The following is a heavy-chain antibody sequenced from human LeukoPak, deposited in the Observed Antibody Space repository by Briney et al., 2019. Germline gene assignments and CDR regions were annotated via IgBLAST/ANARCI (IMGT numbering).Heavy chain of an antibody. V-gene: IGHV1-69*13. CDR2: IIPIFGTA. CDR1: GGTFSSYA. Sequence: SVKVSCKASGGTFSSYAISWVRQAPGQGLEWMGGIIPIFGTANYAQKFQGGVTITADESTSTAYMELSSLRSEDTAVYYCARVNSGYYIWDPERGYFDYWGQGTLVTVSS. D-gene: IGHD3-9*01. CDR3: ARVNSGYYIWDPERGYFDY. J-gene: IGHJ4*02.